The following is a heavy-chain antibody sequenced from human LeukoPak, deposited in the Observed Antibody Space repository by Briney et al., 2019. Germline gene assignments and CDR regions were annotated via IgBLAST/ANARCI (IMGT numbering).Heavy chain of an antibody. CDR3: ARLKYYEFWSGSHARGWFDP. V-gene: IGHV4-38-2*01. D-gene: IGHD3-3*01. CDR2: IYHSGST. Sequence: PSETLSLTCAVSGYSISSGYYWGWIRQPPGKGLEWIGSIYHSGSTYYNPSLKSRVTISVDTSKNQFSLKLSSVTDADTAVYYCARLKYYEFWSGSHARGWFDPWGQGTLVTVSS. CDR1: GYSISSGYY. J-gene: IGHJ5*02.